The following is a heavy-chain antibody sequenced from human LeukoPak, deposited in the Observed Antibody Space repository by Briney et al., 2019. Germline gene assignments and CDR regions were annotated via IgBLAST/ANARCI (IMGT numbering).Heavy chain of an antibody. CDR2: IIPIPDIA. CDR3: AVHLPGDYLDR. V-gene: IGHV1-69*02. CDR1: GGTFSGYT. J-gene: IGHJ4*02. Sequence: SVKVSCKAPGGTFSGYTINWVRQAPGQGLEWMGRIIPIPDIANYAQKFQGRLTITADTSTSTAYMELNSLRSEDTAVYYCAVHLPGDYLDRWGQGTLVTVSS.